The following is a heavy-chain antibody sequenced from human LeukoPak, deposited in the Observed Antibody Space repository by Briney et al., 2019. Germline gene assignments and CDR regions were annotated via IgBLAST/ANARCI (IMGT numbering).Heavy chain of an antibody. D-gene: IGHD6-19*01. V-gene: IGHV1-18*01. Sequence: ASVKVSCKASGYTFTSYGINWVRQAPGQGLEWMGWISVYNGHTNYAQKFQGRVTITRNTSISTAYMELSSLRSEDTAVYYCAREGVSSGKTTYYYYMDVWGKGTTVTVSS. CDR1: GYTFTSYG. CDR3: AREGVSSGKTTYYYYMDV. CDR2: ISVYNGHT. J-gene: IGHJ6*03.